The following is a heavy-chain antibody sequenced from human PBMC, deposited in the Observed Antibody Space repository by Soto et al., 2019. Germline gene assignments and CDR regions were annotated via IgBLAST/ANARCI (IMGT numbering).Heavy chain of an antibody. CDR1: GYTFSYFY. CDR3: AIDSGVVMTNWFDP. D-gene: IGHD3-3*01. J-gene: IGHJ5*02. Sequence: QVQLVQSGAAVKKPGASVKVSCKVSGYTFSYFYVHWLRQAPVQGLEWLGWINPNSGGTYYAQTFQGRVTLTRDTFISPAYMELDGLTSDDTAVYYCAIDSGVVMTNWFDPWGQGTLVTVSS. V-gene: IGHV1-2*02. CDR2: INPNSGGT.